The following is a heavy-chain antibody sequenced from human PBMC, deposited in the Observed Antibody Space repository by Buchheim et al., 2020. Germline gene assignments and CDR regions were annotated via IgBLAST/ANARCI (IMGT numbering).Heavy chain of an antibody. CDR3: ARPPNYGDQLNYYYYGMDV. J-gene: IGHJ6*02. D-gene: IGHD4-17*01. V-gene: IGHV1-69*04. CDR2: IIPILGIA. Sequence: QVQLVQSGAEVKKPGSSVKVSCKASGGTFSSYAISWVRQAPGQGLEWMGRIIPILGIANYAQKFQGRVTITADKSTSTACMELSSLRSEDTAVYYCARPPNYGDQLNYYYYGMDVWGQGTT. CDR1: GGTFSSYA.